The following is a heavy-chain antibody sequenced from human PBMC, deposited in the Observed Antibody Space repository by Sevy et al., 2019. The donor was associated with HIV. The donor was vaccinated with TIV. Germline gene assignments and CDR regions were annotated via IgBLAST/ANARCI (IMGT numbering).Heavy chain of an antibody. V-gene: IGHV1-69*06. CDR3: ARDFGRYCSGGSCYSLPIYYYYYMDV. CDR1: GGTFSSYA. J-gene: IGHJ6*03. CDR2: IIPIFGTA. Sequence: ASVKVSCKASGGTFSSYAISWVRQAPGQGLEWRGGIIPIFGTANDAQKFQGRVTITADKSTSTAYMELSSLRSEDTAVYYCARDFGRYCSGGSCYSLPIYYYYYMDVWGKGTTVTVSS. D-gene: IGHD2-15*01.